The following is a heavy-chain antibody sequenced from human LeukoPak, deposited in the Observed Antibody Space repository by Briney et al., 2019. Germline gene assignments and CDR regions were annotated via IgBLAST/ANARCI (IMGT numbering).Heavy chain of an antibody. V-gene: IGHV4-38-2*02. CDR3: ARVLSGFGGVIITSYYYYMDV. J-gene: IGHJ6*03. Sequence: SETLSLTCTVSGGSISSGYYWGWIRQPPGKGLEWIGSIYHSGNTYYNPSLKSRVTISVDTSKNQFSLKLSSVTAADTAVYYCARVLSGFGGVIITSYYYYMDVWGKGTTVTVSS. CDR2: IYHSGNT. CDR1: GGSISSGYY. D-gene: IGHD3-16*02.